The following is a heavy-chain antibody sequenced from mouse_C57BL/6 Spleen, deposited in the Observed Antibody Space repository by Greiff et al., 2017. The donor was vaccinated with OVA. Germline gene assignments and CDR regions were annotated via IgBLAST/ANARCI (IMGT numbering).Heavy chain of an antibody. Sequence: VKLMQPGAELARPGASVKMSCKASGYTFTSYTMHWVKQRPGQGLEWIGYINPCSGYTKYNQKFKDKATLTADKSSSTAYMQLSSLTSEDSAGYYCARGDFAYWGQGTLVTVSA. CDR3: ARGDFAY. J-gene: IGHJ3*01. V-gene: IGHV1-4*01. CDR2: INPCSGYT. CDR1: GYTFTSYT.